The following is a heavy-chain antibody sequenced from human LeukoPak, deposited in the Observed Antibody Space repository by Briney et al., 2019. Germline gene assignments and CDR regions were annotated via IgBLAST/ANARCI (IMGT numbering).Heavy chain of an antibody. D-gene: IGHD1/OR15-1a*01. V-gene: IGHV3-30-3*01. CDR2: ISYDGSNK. Sequence: GGSLRLSCAASGFTFSSYAMHWVRQAPGKGLEWVAVISYDGSNKYYADSVKGRFTISRDNSKNTLYLQMNSLRAEDTAVYYCARDRTVPKSGSAFDIWGQGTMVTASS. J-gene: IGHJ3*02. CDR1: GFTFSSYA. CDR3: ARDRTVPKSGSAFDI.